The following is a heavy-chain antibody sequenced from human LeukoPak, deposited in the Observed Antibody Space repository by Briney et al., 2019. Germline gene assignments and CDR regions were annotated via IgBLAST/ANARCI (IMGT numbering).Heavy chain of an antibody. J-gene: IGHJ4*02. CDR1: GFTFSSYA. V-gene: IGHV3-23*01. CDR3: AKVERLVEALGY. CDR2: ISGSGGST. D-gene: IGHD6-6*01. Sequence: GGSLRLSCATSGFTFSSYAMSWVRQAPGKGLEWVSAISGSGGSTYYADSVKGRFTISRDNSKNTLYLQMNSLRAEDTAVYYCAKVERLVEALGYWGQGTLVTVSS.